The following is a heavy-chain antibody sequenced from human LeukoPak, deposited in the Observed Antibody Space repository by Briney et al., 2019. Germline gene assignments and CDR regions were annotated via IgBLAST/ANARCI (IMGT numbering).Heavy chain of an antibody. CDR3: ARGEYSYGYRFDY. V-gene: IGHV3-23*01. CDR1: EFTFSGSA. D-gene: IGHD5-18*01. Sequence: PGGSLRLSCAASEFTFSGSAMSWVRQAPGKGLEWVSAISGSGGNTYYADSVRGRFTISRDNSKNTLYLQMNSLRAEDTAVYYCARGEYSYGYRFDYWGQGTLVTVSS. CDR2: ISGSGGNT. J-gene: IGHJ4*02.